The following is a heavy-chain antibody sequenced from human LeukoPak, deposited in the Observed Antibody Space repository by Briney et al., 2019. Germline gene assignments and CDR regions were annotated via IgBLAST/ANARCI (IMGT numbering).Heavy chain of an antibody. CDR3: ATLGNGTGWFFDK. Sequence: GGSLRLSCAASGFTFRSYGMNWVRQAPGKGLEWVSYVDSGSTTTHYADSVRGRFTVSRDNVKNSLYLQINSLRAEDTAVYYCATLGNGTGWFFDKGGQGPLVTVSS. V-gene: IGHV3-48*04. J-gene: IGHJ4*02. D-gene: IGHD6-19*01. CDR1: GFTFRSYG. CDR2: VDSGSTTT.